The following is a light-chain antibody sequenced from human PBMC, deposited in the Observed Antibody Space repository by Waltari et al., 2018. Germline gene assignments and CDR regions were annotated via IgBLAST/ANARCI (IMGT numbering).Light chain of an antibody. Sequence: DIQMTQSPSSLSASVGDGVTITCRASQSIRSYLNWYQQKPGKAPKLLIYAASSLQSGVPSRFSGSGSGTDFTLTISSLQPEDFATYYCQQSYSTPPETFGQGTKVEIK. CDR3: QQSYSTPPET. CDR2: AAS. CDR1: QSIRSY. V-gene: IGKV1-39*01. J-gene: IGKJ1*01.